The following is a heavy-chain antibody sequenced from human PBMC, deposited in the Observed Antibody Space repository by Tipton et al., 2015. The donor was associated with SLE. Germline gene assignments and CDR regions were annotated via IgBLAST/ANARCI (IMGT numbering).Heavy chain of an antibody. CDR3: ARDPLLSSSWDRGYYGMDV. J-gene: IGHJ6*02. CDR2: ISSSSSYI. CDR1: GFTFSSYS. Sequence: SLRLSCAASGFTFSSYSMNWVRQAPGKGLEWVSSISSSSSYIYYADSVKGRFTISRDNAKNWLYLQMSSMRAEDTAVYYCARDPLLSSSWDRGYYGMDVWGQGTTVTVSS. V-gene: IGHV3-21*01. D-gene: IGHD6-13*01.